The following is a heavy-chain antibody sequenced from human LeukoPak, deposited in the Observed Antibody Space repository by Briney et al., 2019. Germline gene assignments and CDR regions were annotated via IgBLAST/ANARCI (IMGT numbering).Heavy chain of an antibody. CDR2: IHPDRSTT. V-gene: IGHV1-2*02. D-gene: IGHD2-2*01. J-gene: IGHJ4*02. Sequence: ASVKVSCKASGYTFTGYYMHWVRQAPGQGLEWMGGIHPDRSTTNYAQKFQGRVTITMDTSITAAYMELSRMRSDDTAVYYCARRYCSSTSCYYFDFWGQGTLVTVSS. CDR1: GYTFTGYY. CDR3: ARRYCSSTSCYYFDF.